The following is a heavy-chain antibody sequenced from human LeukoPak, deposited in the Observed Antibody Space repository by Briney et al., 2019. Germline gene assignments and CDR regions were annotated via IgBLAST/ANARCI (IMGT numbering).Heavy chain of an antibody. Sequence: GGSLRLSCAASGFTFSTSSMSWVRQAPGMGLEWVSSVSSNGDSTFYADSLKGRFTISRDNSKNMLYLQMNNLRAEDTAVYFCAKDRYTTSFGLRVLFFDYWGQGTLVTVSS. CDR3: AKDRYTTSFGLRVLFFDY. CDR1: GFTFSTSS. D-gene: IGHD6-6*01. V-gene: IGHV3-23*01. CDR2: VSSNGDST. J-gene: IGHJ4*02.